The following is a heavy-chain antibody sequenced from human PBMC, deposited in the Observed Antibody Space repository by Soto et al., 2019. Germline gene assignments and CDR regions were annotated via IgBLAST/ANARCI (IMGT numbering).Heavy chain of an antibody. CDR1: SDSIAGENW. Sequence: QVQLQQSGPGLVKPSETLSLTCTGSSDSIAGENWWSWVRQPPGPGLEWIGEVFRTGGTNYNPSLKSRVTLEVDKYKNQFSLKPVSAPDADTAVYYCARVFSSGSGWMYYFDFLGQGTLVSVS. J-gene: IGHJ4*01. CDR3: ARVFSSGSGWMYYFDF. V-gene: IGHV4-4*02. D-gene: IGHD6-19*01. CDR2: VFRTGGT.